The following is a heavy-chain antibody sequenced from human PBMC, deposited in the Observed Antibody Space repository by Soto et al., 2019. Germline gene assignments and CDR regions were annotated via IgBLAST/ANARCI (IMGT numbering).Heavy chain of an antibody. D-gene: IGHD6-13*01. CDR2: IYYSGST. Sequence: SETLSLTCTVSGGSISSSSYYWGWIRQPPGKGLEWIGCIYYSGSTYYNPSLKSRVTISVDTSKNQFSLKLSFVTAADTAVYYCASFGYSSSWYPYYFDYWGQGTLVTVSS. J-gene: IGHJ4*02. CDR3: ASFGYSSSWYPYYFDY. CDR1: GGSISSSSYY. V-gene: IGHV4-39*07.